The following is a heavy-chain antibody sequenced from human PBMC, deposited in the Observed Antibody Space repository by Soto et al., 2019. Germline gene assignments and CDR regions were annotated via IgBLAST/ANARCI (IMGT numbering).Heavy chain of an antibody. D-gene: IGHD1-7*01. CDR2: IYYSGST. V-gene: IGHV4-59*01. Sequence: QSLTCTVSGGSISSYYWSWIRQPPGKGLEWIGYIYYSGSTNYNPSLKSRVTISVDTSKNQFSLKLSSVTAADTAVYYCAREYNWNSGWFDPWGQGTLVTVSS. CDR3: AREYNWNSGWFDP. CDR1: GGSISSYY. J-gene: IGHJ5*02.